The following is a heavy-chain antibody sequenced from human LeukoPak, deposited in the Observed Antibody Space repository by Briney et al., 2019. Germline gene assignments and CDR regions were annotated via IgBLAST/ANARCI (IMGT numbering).Heavy chain of an antibody. D-gene: IGHD3-10*01. CDR3: AVDYYGSGSSDAFDI. V-gene: IGHV4-34*01. CDR2: INHSGST. CDR1: GGSFSGYY. J-gene: IGHJ3*02. Sequence: PSETLSLTCAVYGGSFSGYYWSWIRQPPGKGLEWIGEINHSGSTNYNPSLKSRVTISVDTSKNQFSLKLSSVTAADTAVCYCAVDYYGSGSSDAFDIWGQGTMVTVSS.